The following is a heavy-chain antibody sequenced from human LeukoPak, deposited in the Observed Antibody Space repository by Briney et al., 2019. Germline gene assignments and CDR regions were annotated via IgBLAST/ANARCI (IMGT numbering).Heavy chain of an antibody. J-gene: IGHJ3*02. CDR2: IYYSGTT. Sequence: PSETLSLTCTVSGGSISSYYWAWIRQPPGKGLEWVGYIYYSGTTNYNPSLKGRVTMSVDRSKNQFSLKLSSVTAADTAAYYCARDPGYCSGGSCYSWAFDIWGQGTMVTVSS. V-gene: IGHV4-59*01. CDR3: ARDPGYCSGGSCYSWAFDI. CDR1: GGSISSYY. D-gene: IGHD2-15*01.